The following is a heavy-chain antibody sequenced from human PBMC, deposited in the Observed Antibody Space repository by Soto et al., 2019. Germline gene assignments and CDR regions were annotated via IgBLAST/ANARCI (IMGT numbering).Heavy chain of an antibody. Sequence: EMHLVESGGGLVQPGRSLTISCAASGFTFEDYAMHWVRQAPGKGLEWVSGISWNSGKIIYADSVKGRFTISRDNAKNSLYLQMNSLRPEDTALYYCAKMVTWDSSGYYQGGFDCWGQGSLDTVSS. J-gene: IGHJ4*02. V-gene: IGHV3-9*01. CDR2: ISWNSGKI. CDR3: AKMVTWDSSGYYQGGFDC. D-gene: IGHD3-22*01. CDR1: GFTFEDYA.